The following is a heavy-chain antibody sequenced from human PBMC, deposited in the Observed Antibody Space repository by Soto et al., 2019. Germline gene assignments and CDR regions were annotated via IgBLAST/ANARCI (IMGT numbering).Heavy chain of an antibody. CDR1: GFTFSIYA. CDR3: AKDAPGSGWLSDY. J-gene: IGHJ4*02. Sequence: PGGSLRLSCAASGFTFSIYAMSWVRQVPGKGPEWVSTISGNGGTSYADFVRGRFTISRDNSKNTLYLQMNSLRVDDTAIYYCAKDAPGSGWLSDYWGQGTLVTVSS. CDR2: ISGNGGT. V-gene: IGHV3-23*01. D-gene: IGHD3-22*01.